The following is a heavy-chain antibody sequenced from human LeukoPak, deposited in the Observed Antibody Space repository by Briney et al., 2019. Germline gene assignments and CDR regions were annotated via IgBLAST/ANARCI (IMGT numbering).Heavy chain of an antibody. Sequence: SETLSLTCTVSGGSISSYYWSWIRQPPGKGLEWIGYIYYSGSTNYNPSLKSRVTISVDTSKNQFSLKLSSVTAADTAVYYCARTRRCSGGSCPRAFDYWGQGTLVTVSS. CDR3: ARTRRCSGGSCPRAFDY. D-gene: IGHD2-15*01. CDR2: IYYSGST. V-gene: IGHV4-59*12. CDR1: GGSISSYY. J-gene: IGHJ4*02.